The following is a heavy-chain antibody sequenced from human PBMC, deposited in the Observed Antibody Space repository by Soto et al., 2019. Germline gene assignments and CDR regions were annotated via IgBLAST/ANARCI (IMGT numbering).Heavy chain of an antibody. Sequence: GASVKVSCKASGYTFTSYDINWVRQAPGQALEWMGWITPFNGNTNYAQKFQDRVTITRDRSMSTAYMELSSLRSEDTAMYYCASYFGYSGSYYDYYGMDVWGQGTTVTVSS. D-gene: IGHD1-26*01. J-gene: IGHJ6*02. CDR3: ASYFGYSGSYYDYYGMDV. V-gene: IGHV1-45*02. CDR2: ITPFNGNT. CDR1: GYTFTSYD.